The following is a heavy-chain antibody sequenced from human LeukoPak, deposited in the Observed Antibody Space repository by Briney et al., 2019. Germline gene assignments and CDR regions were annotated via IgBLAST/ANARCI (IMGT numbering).Heavy chain of an antibody. CDR1: GFTFSNYA. Sequence: PGGSLRLSCAASGFTFSNYAMSWVRQAPGKGLEWVSTISGSGRDTYYTDSVTGRFTISRDNSKNTLFLQMDSLRAEDTALYYCAKRGDDYNPFDYWGRGTLVTVSS. J-gene: IGHJ4*02. V-gene: IGHV3-23*01. D-gene: IGHD5-24*01. CDR3: AKRGDDYNPFDY. CDR2: ISGSGRDT.